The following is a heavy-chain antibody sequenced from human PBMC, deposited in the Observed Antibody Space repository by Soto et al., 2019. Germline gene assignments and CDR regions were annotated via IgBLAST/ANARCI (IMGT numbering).Heavy chain of an antibody. J-gene: IGHJ6*03. CDR1: GFTFSSYA. CDR2: ISGSGGST. Sequence: GGSLRLSCAASGFTFSSYAMSWVRQAPGKGLEWVSAISGSGGSTYYADSVKGRFTISRDNSKNTLYLQMNSLRAEDTAVYYCAKVRAPYYYYYYMDVWGKGTTVTVSS. V-gene: IGHV3-23*01. CDR3: AKVRAPYYYYYYMDV.